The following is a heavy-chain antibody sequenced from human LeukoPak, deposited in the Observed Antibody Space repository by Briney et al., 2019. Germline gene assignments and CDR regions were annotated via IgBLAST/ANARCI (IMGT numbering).Heavy chain of an antibody. CDR1: GGSFSGYY. Sequence: SGTLSLTCAVYGGSFSGYYWSWIRQPPGKGLEWIGEINHSGSTNYNPSLKSRVTISVDTSKNQFSLKLSSVTAADTAVYYCARVRRPGTFDIWGQGTMVTVSS. J-gene: IGHJ3*02. CDR2: INHSGST. CDR3: ARVRRPGTFDI. D-gene: IGHD3-10*01. V-gene: IGHV4-34*01.